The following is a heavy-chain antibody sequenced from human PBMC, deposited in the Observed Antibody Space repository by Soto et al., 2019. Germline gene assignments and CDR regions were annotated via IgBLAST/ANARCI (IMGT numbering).Heavy chain of an antibody. CDR3: ARQVPAAIRLGWFDP. CDR1: GGSISRSTYY. CDR2: IYYSGST. J-gene: IGHJ5*02. Sequence: ETLSLTCTVSGGSISRSTYYWGWIRQPPGKGLEWIGSIYYSGSTYYRPSLKSRVTISVDTSKNQFSLKLSSVTAADTAVYYCARQVPAAIRLGWFDPWGQGTLVTVSS. D-gene: IGHD2-2*02. V-gene: IGHV4-39*01.